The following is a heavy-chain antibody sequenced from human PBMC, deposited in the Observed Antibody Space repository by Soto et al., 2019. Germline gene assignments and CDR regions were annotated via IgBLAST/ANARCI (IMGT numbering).Heavy chain of an antibody. V-gene: IGHV4-31*03. CDR3: ARDDYGDNISFDY. CDR1: GGSISSGGYY. Sequence: SETLSLTCTVSGGSISSGGYYWSWIRQHPGKGLEWIGYIYYSGSTYYNPSLKSRVTISVDTSKNQFSLKLSSVTAADTAVYYCARDDYGDNISFDYWGQGTLVTVSS. CDR2: IYYSGST. J-gene: IGHJ4*02. D-gene: IGHD4-17*01.